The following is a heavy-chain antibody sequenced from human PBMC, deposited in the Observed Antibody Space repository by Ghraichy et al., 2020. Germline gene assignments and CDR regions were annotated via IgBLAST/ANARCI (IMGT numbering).Heavy chain of an antibody. V-gene: IGHV4-59*01. CDR2: IYYSGST. CDR1: GGSISSYY. J-gene: IGHJ4*02. Sequence: SETLSLTCTVSGGSISSYYWSWIRQPPGKGLEWIGYIYYSGSTNYNPSLKSRVTISVDTSKNQFSLKLSSVTAADTAVYYCARGLFWSGSYYFDYWGQGTLVTVSS. CDR3: ARGLFWSGSYYFDY. D-gene: IGHD3-3*01.